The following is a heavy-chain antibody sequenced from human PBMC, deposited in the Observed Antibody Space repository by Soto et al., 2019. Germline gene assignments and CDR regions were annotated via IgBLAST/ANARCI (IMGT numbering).Heavy chain of an antibody. D-gene: IGHD2-15*01. CDR2: IWYDGSNK. J-gene: IGHJ3*02. V-gene: IGHV3-33*01. CDR1: GFTFSSYG. CDR3: ARDRGRDGCSGAADAFDI. Sequence: GGSLRLSCAASGFTFSSYGMHWVRQAPGKGLEWVAVIWYDGSNKYYADSVKGRFTISRDNSKNTLYLQMNSLRAEDTAVYYCARDRGRDGCSGAADAFDIWGQGTMVTVSS.